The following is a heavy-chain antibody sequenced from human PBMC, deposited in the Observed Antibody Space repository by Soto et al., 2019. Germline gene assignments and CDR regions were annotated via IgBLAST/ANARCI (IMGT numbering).Heavy chain of an antibody. Sequence: QVQLVESGGGVVQPGRSLRLSCAASGFTFSSYAMHWVRQAPGKGLEWVAVISYDGSNTYYADSVKGRFTISRDNSKNTLYLQMNRLRAEDTAVYYCASISRGSSGYYLPYFDYWGQGTLVTVSS. CDR1: GFTFSSYA. CDR2: ISYDGSNT. CDR3: ASISRGSSGYYLPYFDY. D-gene: IGHD3-22*01. V-gene: IGHV3-30-3*01. J-gene: IGHJ4*02.